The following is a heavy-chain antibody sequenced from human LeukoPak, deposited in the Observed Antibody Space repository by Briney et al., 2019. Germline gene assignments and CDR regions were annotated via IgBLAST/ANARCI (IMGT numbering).Heavy chain of an antibody. Sequence: GASVKVSCKASGYTFTSYGISWVRQAPGQGLEWMGWISAYNGNTNYAQKLQGRVTMTTDTSTSTAYMELRSLRSDDTAVYYCARDWRYVYYDSSGYYYFDYWGQGTLVTVSS. CDR3: ARDWRYVYYDSSGYYYFDY. V-gene: IGHV1-18*01. CDR2: ISAYNGNT. CDR1: GYTFTSYG. D-gene: IGHD3-22*01. J-gene: IGHJ4*02.